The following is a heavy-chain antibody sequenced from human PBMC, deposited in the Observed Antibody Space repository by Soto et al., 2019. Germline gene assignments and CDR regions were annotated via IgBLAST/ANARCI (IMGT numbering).Heavy chain of an antibody. CDR2: IYDSGST. CDR1: GGSTSSAGYS. Sequence: QVQLQESGPGLVKPSQTLSLTCTVSGGSTSSAGYSWNWIRQLPGKGLEWIGYIYDSGSTYYNPSLKSRVTISVDRSKNQFSLRLRSVTAADTAVYYCARPGVFERALDIWGQGTLVTVSS. J-gene: IGHJ3*02. CDR3: ARPGVFERALDI. D-gene: IGHD3-10*01. V-gene: IGHV4-31*03.